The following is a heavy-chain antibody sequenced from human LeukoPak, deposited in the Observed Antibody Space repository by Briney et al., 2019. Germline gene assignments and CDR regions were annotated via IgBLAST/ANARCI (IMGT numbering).Heavy chain of an antibody. CDR3: AKDRGPYVGSPNNWLAP. V-gene: IGHV3-23*01. CDR1: GCTFNIYA. Sequence: GGSLRVSCAASGCTFNIYAMNWVRQALGKGVERVSGISGRGGRTNYADSLKGGFTISRDNSKNTLYLQMNSLRAPDTAVYYCAKDRGPYVGSPNNWLAPWGRGTLVSVSS. J-gene: IGHJ5*02. D-gene: IGHD1-26*01. CDR2: ISGRGGRT.